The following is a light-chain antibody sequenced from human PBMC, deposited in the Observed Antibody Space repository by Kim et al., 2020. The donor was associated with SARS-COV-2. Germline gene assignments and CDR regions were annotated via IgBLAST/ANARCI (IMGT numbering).Light chain of an antibody. CDR3: QQRSNSPPAYT. Sequence: EIVLTQSPATLSLSPGERATLSCRASQSVSTYLAWYQQKPGQAPRLLIYDASNRATGIPARFSGSGSGTDFTLTISSLEPEDFAVYYCQQRSNSPPAYTFGQGTKLEI. CDR1: QSVSTY. J-gene: IGKJ2*01. CDR2: DAS. V-gene: IGKV3-11*01.